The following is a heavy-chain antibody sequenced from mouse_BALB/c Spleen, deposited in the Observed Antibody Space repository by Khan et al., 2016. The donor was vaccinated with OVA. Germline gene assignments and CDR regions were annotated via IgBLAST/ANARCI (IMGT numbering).Heavy chain of an antibody. CDR2: INPTTNYT. CDR3: AKRGLRWYVDY. D-gene: IGHD1-1*01. V-gene: IGHV1-7*01. CDR1: GYTFINYW. Sequence: QVQLQQSGAELAKPGASVKMSCKTSGYTFINYWILWVKQRPGQGLEWIGYINPTTNYTEFNQNFKDKATLTADRSSSTAYMQLSSLTSEDSAVYYWAKRGLRWYVDYWGQGTTLTVSS. J-gene: IGHJ2*01.